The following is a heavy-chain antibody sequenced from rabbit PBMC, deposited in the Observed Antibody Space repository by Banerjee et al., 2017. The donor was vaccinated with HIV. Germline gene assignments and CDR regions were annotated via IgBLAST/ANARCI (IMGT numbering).Heavy chain of an antibody. Sequence: QSLEESGGGLVKPGASLTLTCKASGIDFSSYCYMCWVRQAPGKGLEWIACIDGGGSGSTYYASWAKGRFTISKTSSTTVTLQMTGLTAADTATYFCARRYDGAVNYGGGAFDPWGPGTLVTVS. CDR3: ARRYDGAVNYGGGAFDP. V-gene: IGHV1S40*01. D-gene: IGHD4-2*01. J-gene: IGHJ2*01. CDR2: IDGGGSGST. CDR1: GIDFSSYCY.